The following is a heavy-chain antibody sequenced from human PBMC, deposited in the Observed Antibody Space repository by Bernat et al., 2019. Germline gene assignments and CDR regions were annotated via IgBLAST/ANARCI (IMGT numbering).Heavy chain of an antibody. D-gene: IGHD4-23*01. Sequence: QVQLVQSGAEVKKPGASVKVSCKASGYTFTSYAMHWVRQAPGQRLEWMGWINAGNGNTKYSQKFQGRVTITRDTSASTAYMELSSLRSEDTAVYYCARSGVTSRYYYYYMDVWGKGTTVTVSS. CDR3: ARSGVTSRYYYYYMDV. J-gene: IGHJ6*03. CDR2: INAGNGNT. CDR1: GYTFTSYA. V-gene: IGHV1-3*01.